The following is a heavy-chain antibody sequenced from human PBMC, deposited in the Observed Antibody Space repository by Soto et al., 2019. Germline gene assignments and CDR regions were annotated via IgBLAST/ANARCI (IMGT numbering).Heavy chain of an antibody. D-gene: IGHD3-10*01. Sequence: GGSLRLSCAASGFTFSSYGMHWVRQAPGKGLEWVAVISYDGSNKYYADSVKGRFTISRDNSKNTLYLQMNSLRAEDTAVYYCAKDRGAVNGSGSYYPQPQYYYYYYMDVWGKGTTVTVSS. CDR2: ISYDGSNK. J-gene: IGHJ6*03. CDR3: AKDRGAVNGSGSYYPQPQYYYYYYMDV. CDR1: GFTFSSYG. V-gene: IGHV3-30*18.